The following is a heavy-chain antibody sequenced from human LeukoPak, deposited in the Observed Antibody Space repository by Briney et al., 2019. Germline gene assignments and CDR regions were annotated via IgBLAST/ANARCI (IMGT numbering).Heavy chain of an antibody. J-gene: IGHJ6*02. V-gene: IGHV4-34*01. Sequence: SETLSLTCAVYGGSFSGYYWSWIRQPPGKGLEWIGEINHSGSTNYNPSLKSRVSMSLDTSKNQLSLKLTSVTAADTAVYYCARDDGRTGRYYYGLDVWGQGTTVTVSS. D-gene: IGHD1-1*01. CDR3: ARDDGRTGRYYYGLDV. CDR1: GGSFSGYY. CDR2: INHSGST.